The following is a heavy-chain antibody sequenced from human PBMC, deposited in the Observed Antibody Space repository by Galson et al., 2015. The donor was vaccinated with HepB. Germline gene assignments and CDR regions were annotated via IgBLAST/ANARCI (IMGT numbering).Heavy chain of an antibody. CDR2: INPRGGST. D-gene: IGHD5-12*01. CDR3: AFSFLSGYYPGDY. J-gene: IGHJ4*02. CDR1: GHTFTDYY. Sequence: SVKVSCKASGHTFTDYYIHWVRQAPGQGLEWMGIINPRGGSTSYAQKFQGRVTMTRDTSTSTVYMELSSLRSEDTAAYYCAFSFLSGYYPGDYWGQGTLVTVSS. V-gene: IGHV1-46*01.